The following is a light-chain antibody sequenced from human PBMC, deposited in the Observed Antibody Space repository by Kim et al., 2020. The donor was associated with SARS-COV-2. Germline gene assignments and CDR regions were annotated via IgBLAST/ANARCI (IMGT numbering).Light chain of an antibody. CDR1: QSILYSSNNKNY. CDR3: HQYYSIPPYT. Sequence: DIVMTQSPDSLAVSLGERATINCKSSQSILYSSNNKNYVAWYQQKPGQPPKLLIYWASTRESGVPDRFSGSGSGTDFTLTISSLQAEDVAVYYCHQYYSIPPYTFGGGTKVEIK. V-gene: IGKV4-1*01. CDR2: WAS. J-gene: IGKJ4*01.